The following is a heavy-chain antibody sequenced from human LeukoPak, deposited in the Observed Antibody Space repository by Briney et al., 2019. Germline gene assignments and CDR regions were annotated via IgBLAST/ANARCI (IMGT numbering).Heavy chain of an antibody. D-gene: IGHD1-14*01. V-gene: IGHV4-4*02. Sequence: PSETLSLTCTIFGGPINSSNWWNWVRQSPGKGLEWIGEIFRSGETNYNSSLESRLTISVDTSKNQFSLKLSSVTAADTAVYYCARAPEYGLYYFDYWGQGTLVIVSS. CDR1: GGPINSSNW. CDR2: IFRSGET. CDR3: ARAPEYGLYYFDY. J-gene: IGHJ4*02.